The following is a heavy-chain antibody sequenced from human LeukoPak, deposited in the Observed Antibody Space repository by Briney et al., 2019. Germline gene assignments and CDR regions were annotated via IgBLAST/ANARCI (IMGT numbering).Heavy chain of an antibody. J-gene: IGHJ3*02. D-gene: IGHD2-2*01. CDR2: IYTSGRT. CDR3: ARQKCTSASCLTKNAFDI. CDR1: GSISCYY. Sequence: SETLSLTCTVSGSISCYYWSWVRRPPGKGVEWSGYIYTSGRTNYNPALESRVTLSVDTSKNQFSLDLSSVTAADTAVYYCARQKCTSASCLTKNAFDIWGQGTMVTVSS. V-gene: IGHV4-4*09.